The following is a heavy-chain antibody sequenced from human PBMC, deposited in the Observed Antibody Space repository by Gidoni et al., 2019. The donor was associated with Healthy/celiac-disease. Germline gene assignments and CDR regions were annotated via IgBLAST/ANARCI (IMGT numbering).Heavy chain of an antibody. CDR1: GFTFSSYA. CDR2: ISYDGSNK. V-gene: IGHV3-30*01. D-gene: IGHD3-22*01. J-gene: IGHJ4*02. CDR3: ARTPPLTYYYDSSGYSDFDY. Sequence: QVQLVESGGGVVQPGRSLRLSCAASGFTFSSYAMHWVRQAPGKGLEWVAVISYDGSNKYYAGSVKGRFTISRDNSKNPLYLQMNSLRAEDTAVYYCARTPPLTYYYDSSGYSDFDYWGQGTLVTVSS.